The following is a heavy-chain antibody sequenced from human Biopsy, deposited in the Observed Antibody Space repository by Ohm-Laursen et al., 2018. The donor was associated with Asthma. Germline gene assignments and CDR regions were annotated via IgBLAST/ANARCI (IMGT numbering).Heavy chain of an antibody. CDR2: INTNSGTP. Sequence: ASVKVSCKASGYTLNRVAVMWGRQAPGQGLEWMGGINTNSGTPTYVQGFGGRFVFSLDPSVTTAYLQIDSLRSEDTGVHYCTRAGSTFVADYWGQGTLVTVSS. CDR1: GYTLNRVA. D-gene: IGHD5-12*01. V-gene: IGHV7-4-1*01. J-gene: IGHJ4*01. CDR3: TRAGSTFVADY.